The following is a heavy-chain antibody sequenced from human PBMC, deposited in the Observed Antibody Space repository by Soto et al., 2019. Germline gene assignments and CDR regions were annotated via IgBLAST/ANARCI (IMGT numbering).Heavy chain of an antibody. D-gene: IGHD5-18*01. CDR3: GRLIPVNTSMFLGYHYYVLAV. CDR2: IDPSDSYT. V-gene: IGHV5-10-1*01. Sequence: DSLKISCKGSGYSFTSYWISWVRQMPGKGLEWMGRIDPSDSYTNYSPSFQGHVTISADKSISTAYLQWSSLKASDTAMYYCGRLIPVNTSMFLGYHYYVLAVWGHGTTVTVSS. J-gene: IGHJ6*01. CDR1: GYSFTSYW.